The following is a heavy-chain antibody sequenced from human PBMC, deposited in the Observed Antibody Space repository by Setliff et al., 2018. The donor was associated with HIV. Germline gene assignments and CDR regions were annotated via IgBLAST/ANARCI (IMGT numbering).Heavy chain of an antibody. CDR2: IIPILGVA. D-gene: IGHD3-3*01. J-gene: IGHJ6*03. V-gene: IGHV1-69*02. CDR3: VRGVQSPPHYSYYYMDV. CDR1: GSTFNSHT. Sequence: GASVKVSCKASGSTFNSHTINWVRQAPGQGLDWMGRIIPILGVANYAQRFQGKVTITADKSTSTAYMELTSLRFDDTAMYYCVRGVQSPPHYSYYYMDVWGEGTRVTVSS.